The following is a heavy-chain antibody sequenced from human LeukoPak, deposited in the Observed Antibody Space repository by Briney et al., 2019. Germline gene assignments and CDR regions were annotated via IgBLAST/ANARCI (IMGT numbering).Heavy chain of an antibody. Sequence: GASVKVSCKASGYTFTSYGIGWVRQAPGQGLEWMGWISAYNGNTNYAQKFQGRVTMTRDTSISTAYMELSRLRSDDTAVYYCAREPYSYAYYYYGMDVWGQGTTVTVSS. CDR1: GYTFTSYG. CDR3: AREPYSYAYYYYGMDV. J-gene: IGHJ6*02. V-gene: IGHV1-18*01. D-gene: IGHD5-18*01. CDR2: ISAYNGNT.